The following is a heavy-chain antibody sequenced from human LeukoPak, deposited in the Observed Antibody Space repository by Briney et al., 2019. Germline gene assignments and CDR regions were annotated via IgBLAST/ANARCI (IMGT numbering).Heavy chain of an antibody. J-gene: IGHJ4*02. CDR1: GFSFSTYA. CDR2: ISGSGGAT. CDR3: AKDSCASTSRYWDY. V-gene: IGHV3-23*01. D-gene: IGHD2-2*01. Sequence: GGSLRLSCAASGFSFSTYAMNWVRQSPGKGLEWLSVISGSGGATYYADSVKGRFTISRDNSKNTLYLQMNSLTAEDTAIYYCAKDSCASTSRYWDYWGQGTLVTVSS.